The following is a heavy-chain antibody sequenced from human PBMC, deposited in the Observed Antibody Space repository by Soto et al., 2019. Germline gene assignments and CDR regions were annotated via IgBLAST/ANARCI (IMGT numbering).Heavy chain of an antibody. CDR3: ESGSSWNFFWFDP. J-gene: IGHJ5*02. D-gene: IGHD1-7*01. V-gene: IGHV1-69*01. Sequence: QVQLVQSGAEVKKPGSSVKVSCKASGGTFSSYAISWVRQAPGQGLEWMGGIIPIFGTANYAQKFQGRVKITADESTSTVYMEMSSLRSEYKAVYYCESGSSWNFFWFDPWGQGTPVTVSS. CDR2: IIPIFGTA. CDR1: GGTFSSYA.